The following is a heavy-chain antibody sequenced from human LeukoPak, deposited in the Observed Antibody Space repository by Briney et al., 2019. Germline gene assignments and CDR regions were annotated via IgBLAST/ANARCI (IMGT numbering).Heavy chain of an antibody. Sequence: PGGSLRLSCAASGFTFSSYGMHWVRQAPGKGLEWVAVIWYDGSNKYYADSVKGRFTISRDNSKNTLYLQMNSLRAEDTAVYYCASGGGYGSGSYYYYYYGMDVWGQGTTVTVSS. CDR2: IWYDGSNK. J-gene: IGHJ6*02. CDR1: GFTFSSYG. CDR3: ASGGGYGSGSYYYYYYGMDV. V-gene: IGHV3-33*01. D-gene: IGHD3-10*01.